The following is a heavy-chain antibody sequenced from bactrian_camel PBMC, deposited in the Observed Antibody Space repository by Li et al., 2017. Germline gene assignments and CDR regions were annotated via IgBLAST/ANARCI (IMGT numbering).Heavy chain of an antibody. Sequence: VQLVESGGGSVQTGGSLRLSCAVSGVNFNFYCMGWFRQAPGKVREGVAGMNWDGKTNYTASVKGRFTISQDKPKNTLYLQMNSLKTEDTAVYYCAADCWGDYGAEPDWGQGTQVTVS. J-gene: IGHJ4*01. CDR2: MNWDGKT. D-gene: IGHD5*01. CDR3: AADCWGDYGAEPD. CDR1: GVNFNFYC. V-gene: IGHV3S53*01.